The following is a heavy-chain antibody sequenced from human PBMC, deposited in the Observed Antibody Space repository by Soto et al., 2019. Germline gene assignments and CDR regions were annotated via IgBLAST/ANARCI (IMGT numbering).Heavy chain of an antibody. Sequence: PGGSLRLSCTASGFTLQSYAMDWVRQAPGKGLEWVSALICGDYGTAYSYSVKGRFTVSRDNSKNCLYLQMNSLGVEDTAMYFCAKGKSTGDIDWFVPLGQGSLVTVSS. CDR2: LICGDYGT. CDR1: GFTLQSYA. CDR3: AKGKSTGDIDWFVP. V-gene: IGHV3-20*04. J-gene: IGHJ5*02. D-gene: IGHD3-10*01.